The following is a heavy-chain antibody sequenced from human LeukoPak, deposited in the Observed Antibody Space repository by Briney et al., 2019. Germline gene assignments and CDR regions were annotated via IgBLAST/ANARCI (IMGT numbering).Heavy chain of an antibody. CDR3: AKDLHYYGSGSYYMFDY. CDR1: GFTFSSYA. V-gene: IGHV3-23*01. CDR2: ISGSGGST. D-gene: IGHD3-10*01. Sequence: GGSLRLSCAASGFTFSSYAMSWVRQAPGKGLEWVSAISGSGGSTYYADSVKGRFTISRDNSKNTLYLQMNSLRAEDTAVYYCAKDLHYYGSGSYYMFDYWGQGTLVTVSS. J-gene: IGHJ4*02.